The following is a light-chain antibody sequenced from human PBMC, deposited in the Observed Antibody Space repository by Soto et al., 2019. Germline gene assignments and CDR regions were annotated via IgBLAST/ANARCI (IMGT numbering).Light chain of an antibody. Sequence: EIVMTQSPATLSVSPGERATLSCRASQSVNSNLAWYQQKPGQAPRLLIYGASTRATGIPARFSGSESGTECTLTITGLQSEDFAVYYCQQSNDWPLAFGGGTKGEIK. CDR2: GAS. CDR1: QSVNSN. J-gene: IGKJ4*01. V-gene: IGKV3-15*01. CDR3: QQSNDWPLA.